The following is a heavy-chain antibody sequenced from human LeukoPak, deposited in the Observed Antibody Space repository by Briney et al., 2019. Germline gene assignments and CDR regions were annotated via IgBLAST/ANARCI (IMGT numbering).Heavy chain of an antibody. CDR1: GFTFNDFA. CDR2: ISWNSGTL. V-gene: IGHV3-9*01. CDR3: AKSQGARLNYYSFGLDV. J-gene: IGHJ6*02. D-gene: IGHD1-26*01. Sequence: GGSLRLSCAASGFTFNDFAMHWVRQPPGKGLEWVSGISWNSGTLGYADSVRGRFTISRDNAKNSLYLQMNSLTAEDTALYYCAKSQGARLNYYSFGLDVWGQGTTVTVSS.